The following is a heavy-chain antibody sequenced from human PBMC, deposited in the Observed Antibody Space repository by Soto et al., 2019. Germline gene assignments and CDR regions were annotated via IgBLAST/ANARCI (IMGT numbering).Heavy chain of an antibody. CDR2: INHSGST. CDR1: GGSFSGYY. D-gene: IGHD6-6*01. Sequence: SETLSLTCAVYGGSFSGYYWSWIRQPPGKGLEWIGEINHSGSTNYNPSLKSRVTISVDTSKNQFSLKLSSVTAADTAVYYCARGPLAARGPVGWFDTWGQGTLVTVSS. V-gene: IGHV4-34*01. CDR3: ARGPLAARGPVGWFDT. J-gene: IGHJ5*02.